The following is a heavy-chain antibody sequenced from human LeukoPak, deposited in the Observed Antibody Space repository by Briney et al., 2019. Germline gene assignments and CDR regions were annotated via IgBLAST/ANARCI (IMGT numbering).Heavy chain of an antibody. D-gene: IGHD3-22*01. CDR2: IYYSGST. CDR1: GGSISSYY. CDR3: ATYDSSGYADYYFDY. V-gene: IGHV4-59*01. J-gene: IGHJ4*02. Sequence: SETLSLTCTVSGGSISSYYWSWIRQPPGKGLEWIGYIYYSGSTNYNPSLKSRVTISVDTSKNQFSLKLSSVTAADTAVYYCATYDSSGYADYYFDYWGQGTLVTVSS.